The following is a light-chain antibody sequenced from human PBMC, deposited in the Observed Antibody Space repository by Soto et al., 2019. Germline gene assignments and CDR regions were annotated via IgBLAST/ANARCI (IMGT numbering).Light chain of an antibody. V-gene: IGLV2-8*01. J-gene: IGLJ2*01. CDR2: EVI. Sequence: QSALTQPPSASGSPGQSVTISCTGTSSDVGGYNYASWYQQHPGKAPKVMIFEVIKRPSGVPDRFSGSKSGNTASLTVSGLQADDEADYYCSSFAGSNNLVFGGGTKLTVL. CDR1: SSDVGGYNY. CDR3: SSFAGSNNLV.